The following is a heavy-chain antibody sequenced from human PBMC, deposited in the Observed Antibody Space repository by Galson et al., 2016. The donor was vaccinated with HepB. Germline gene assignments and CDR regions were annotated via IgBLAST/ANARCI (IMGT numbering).Heavy chain of an antibody. D-gene: IGHD2-15*01. CDR2: IGTAGDT. J-gene: IGHJ6*02. V-gene: IGHV3-13*01. CDR3: ASGGLGNCSGGSCSLGDYGMDV. CDR1: GFTFSSYD. Sequence: SLRLSCAASGFTFSSYDMHWVRQATGKGLEWVSAIGTAGDTYYPGSVKGRFTIPRENAKNSLYLQMNTLRAEDTAVYYCASGGLGNCSGGSCSLGDYGMDVWGQGTTVTVSS.